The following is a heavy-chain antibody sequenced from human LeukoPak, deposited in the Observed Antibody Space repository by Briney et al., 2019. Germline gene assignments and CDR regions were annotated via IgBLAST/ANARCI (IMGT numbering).Heavy chain of an antibody. CDR3: ATDHCTRTNCYEDYYHGMDV. CDR2: VNPNNGVT. V-gene: IGHV1-2*02. D-gene: IGHD2-2*01. CDR1: DDTFTGYY. Sequence: GASVRVSCKASDDTFTGYYIHWVRQAPGQGLEWMGWVNPNNGVTEYAQEFQGRVTMTRDTSLSTAYMELSRLRSDDTAVYYCATDHCTRTNCYEDYYHGMDVWGQGTTVTVSS. J-gene: IGHJ6*02.